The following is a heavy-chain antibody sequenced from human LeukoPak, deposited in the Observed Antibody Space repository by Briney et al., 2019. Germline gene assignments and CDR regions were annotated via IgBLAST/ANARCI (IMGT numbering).Heavy chain of an antibody. J-gene: IGHJ4*02. Sequence: GGSLRLSCAASGFTFSSYAMSWVRQAPGKGLEGVSAISCSGGSTYYADSVKGRFTISRDNSKNTLYLQMNSLKGEDTAVYFCAIDRRGLGDIYPTFDNWGQGTLVTVSS. V-gene: IGHV3-23*01. CDR1: GFTFSSYA. D-gene: IGHD4-17*01. CDR2: ISCSGGST. CDR3: AIDRRGLGDIYPTFDN.